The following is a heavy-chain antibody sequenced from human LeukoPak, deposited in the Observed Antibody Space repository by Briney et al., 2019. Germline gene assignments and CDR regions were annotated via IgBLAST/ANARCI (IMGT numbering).Heavy chain of an antibody. J-gene: IGHJ4*02. V-gene: IGHV3-30*19. CDR1: EFSFSSYG. CDR2: ISYDGSNK. CDR3: ATGGYGDYLVGYFDY. D-gene: IGHD4-17*01. Sequence: GRSLRLSCAASEFSFSSYGMHWVRRAPGKGLKWVAVISYDGSNKYYADSVKGRFTISRDNSKNTLYLQMNSLRAEDTAVYYCATGGYGDYLVGYFDYWGQGTLVTVSS.